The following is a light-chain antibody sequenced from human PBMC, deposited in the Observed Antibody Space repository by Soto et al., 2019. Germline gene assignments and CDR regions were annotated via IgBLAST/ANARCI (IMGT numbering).Light chain of an antibody. V-gene: IGKV3-15*01. CDR1: QSVSNN. J-gene: IGKJ5*01. CDR2: GAS. CDR3: QQYNDWRIT. Sequence: EIVLTQSPATLSVSAGERSTLGCRASQSVSNNVAWYQQKPCQAPRLLIYGASTGATGIPARFSGGGSGTEFTLTITNLQSEDFALYYCQQYNDWRITFGQGTRLEIK.